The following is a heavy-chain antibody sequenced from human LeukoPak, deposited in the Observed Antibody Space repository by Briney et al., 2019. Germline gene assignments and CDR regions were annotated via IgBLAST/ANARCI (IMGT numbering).Heavy chain of an antibody. CDR1: GGSISSYY. CDR2: IYYNGST. CDR3: ARDRGSVLGFDP. Sequence: SETLSLTCTVSGGSISSYYWSWIRQPPAKGLEWIGYIYYNGSTNYNPSLKSRVTISVDTSKNQFSLKLSSVTAADTAVYYCARDRGSVLGFDPWGQGTLVTVSS. J-gene: IGHJ5*02. D-gene: IGHD3-10*01. V-gene: IGHV4-59*01.